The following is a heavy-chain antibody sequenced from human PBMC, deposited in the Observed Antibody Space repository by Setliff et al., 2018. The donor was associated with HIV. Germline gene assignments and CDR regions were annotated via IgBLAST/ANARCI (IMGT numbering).Heavy chain of an antibody. D-gene: IGHD6-19*01. CDR1: GDTFSSYA. J-gene: IGHJ1*01. CDR3: ARVAVPGLAYFPH. Sequence: SVKVSCKASGDTFSSYAISWVRQAPGQGLEWMGGIIPVLGLSYYAQKFQGRVTITRDTSTNTVYMEMSGLRSEDTAVFYCARVAVPGLAYFPHWGQGTLVTVSS. CDR2: IIPVLGLS. V-gene: IGHV1-69*10.